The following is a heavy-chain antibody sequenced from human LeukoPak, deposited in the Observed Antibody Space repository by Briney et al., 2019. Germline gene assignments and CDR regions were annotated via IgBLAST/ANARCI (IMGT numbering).Heavy chain of an antibody. Sequence: GGSLRLSCAASGFTFPNYVMSWVRQAPGKGLEWLSAISGSGGHTYYADSVKGRFTISRDNSKNTLYLQMNSLRAEDTAVYYCAKGVVVVAALINAFDIWGQGTMVTVSS. V-gene: IGHV3-23*01. CDR2: ISGSGGHT. CDR1: GFTFPNYV. D-gene: IGHD2-15*01. CDR3: AKGVVVVAALINAFDI. J-gene: IGHJ3*02.